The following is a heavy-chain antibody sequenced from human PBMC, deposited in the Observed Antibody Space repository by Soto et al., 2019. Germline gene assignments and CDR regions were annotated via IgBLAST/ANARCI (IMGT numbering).Heavy chain of an antibody. D-gene: IGHD3-9*01. J-gene: IGHJ5*02. CDR3: ARAVGLGKLRYFDWSHNWFDP. CDR1: GFTVSSNY. CDR2: IYSGGST. Sequence: GGSLRLSCAASGFTVSSNYMSWVRQAPGKGLEWVSVIYSGGSTYYADSVKGRFTISRDNSKNTLYLQMNSLRAEDTAVYYCARAVGLGKLRYFDWSHNWFDPWGQGTLVTVSS. V-gene: IGHV3-53*01.